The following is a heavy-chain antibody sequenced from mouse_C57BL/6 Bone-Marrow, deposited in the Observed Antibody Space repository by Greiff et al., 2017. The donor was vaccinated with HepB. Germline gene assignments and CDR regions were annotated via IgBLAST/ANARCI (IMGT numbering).Heavy chain of an antibody. V-gene: IGHV6-3*01. CDR1: GFTFSNYW. Sequence: EVKLVESGGGLVQPGGSMKLSCVASGFTFSNYWMNWVRQSPEKGLEWVAQIRLKSDNYATHYAESVKGRFTISRDDSKSSVYLQMNNLRAEDTGIYYCVCYDGLRGMDYWGQGTSVTVSS. D-gene: IGHD1-1*01. CDR3: VCYDGLRGMDY. J-gene: IGHJ4*01. CDR2: IRLKSDNYAT.